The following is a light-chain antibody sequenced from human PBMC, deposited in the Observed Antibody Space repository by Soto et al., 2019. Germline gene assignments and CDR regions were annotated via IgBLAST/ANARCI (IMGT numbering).Light chain of an antibody. CDR2: GVS. J-gene: IGKJ2*03. Sequence: EIVLTQSPGTLSLSPGDTATLSCRASQSVKSNFFAWYQQKPGQPPRLLIYGVSTRATGIPDRFTGSGSGTDFALTISGLEPEDFAMYYCQQYANLPRSFGHGTTVEIK. V-gene: IGKV3-20*01. CDR1: QSVKSNF. CDR3: QQYANLPRS.